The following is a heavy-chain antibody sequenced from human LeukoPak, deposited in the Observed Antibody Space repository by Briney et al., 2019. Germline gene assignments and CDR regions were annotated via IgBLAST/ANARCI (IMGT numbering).Heavy chain of an antibody. Sequence: SETLSLTCAVSGDSISTTNYYWGWIRQPPGKGLEWIGIIYYSGITHYNPSLKSRVTILVDTSKNQFSLKLSSVTDADTAVYYCARVRRSLNWFDSWGQGALVTVSS. CDR3: ARVRRSLNWFDS. V-gene: IGHV4-39*01. CDR1: GDSISTTNYY. D-gene: IGHD3-3*01. J-gene: IGHJ5*01. CDR2: IYYSGIT.